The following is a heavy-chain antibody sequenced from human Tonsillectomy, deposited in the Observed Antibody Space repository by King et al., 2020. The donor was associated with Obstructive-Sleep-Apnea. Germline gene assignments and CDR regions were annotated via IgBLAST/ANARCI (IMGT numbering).Heavy chain of an antibody. CDR2: ISWDGGST. CDR1: GFTFDDYT. J-gene: IGHJ4*02. CDR3: AKGAHSSSWTPDY. V-gene: IGHV3-43*01. D-gene: IGHD6-13*01. Sequence: QLVQSGGVVVQPGGSLRLSCAASGFTFDDYTMHWVRQAPGKGLEWGSLISWDGGSTYYAVSVKGRFTISRDNSKNSLYLQMNSLRTEDTALYYCAKGAHSSSWTPDYWGQGTLVTVSS.